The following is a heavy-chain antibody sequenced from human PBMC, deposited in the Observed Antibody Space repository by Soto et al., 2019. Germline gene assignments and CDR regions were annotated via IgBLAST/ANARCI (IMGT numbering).Heavy chain of an antibody. J-gene: IGHJ4*02. CDR1: GGSLSGYY. CDR2: INHSGST. V-gene: IGHV4-34*01. CDR3: ARGKGAVAGPGVLGAYYFDY. D-gene: IGHD6-19*01. Sequence: SETLSLTCAVSGGSLSGYYWSWIRQPPGKGLEWIGEINHSGSTNYNPSLKSRVTISVDTSKNQFSLKLSSVTAADTAVYYCARGKGAVAGPGVLGAYYFDYWGQGTLVTVSS.